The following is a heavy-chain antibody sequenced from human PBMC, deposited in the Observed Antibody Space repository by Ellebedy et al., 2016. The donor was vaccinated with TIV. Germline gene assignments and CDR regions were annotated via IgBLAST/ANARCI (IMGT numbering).Heavy chain of an antibody. Sequence: LGGSLRLSCAASGFTVSSNYMSWVRRAPGQGLGWVSVIYGGGNTDYAEHVEGRFTISRDNSKNTVYLQMNSLRAEDTAVYYCARARGWYGSDGMDVWGEGTTVTVSS. V-gene: IGHV3-53*01. D-gene: IGHD6-19*01. J-gene: IGHJ6*04. CDR2: IYGGGNT. CDR3: ARARGWYGSDGMDV. CDR1: GFTVSSNY.